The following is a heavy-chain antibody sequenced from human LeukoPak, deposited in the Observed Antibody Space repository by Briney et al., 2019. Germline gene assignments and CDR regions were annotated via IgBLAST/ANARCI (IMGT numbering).Heavy chain of an antibody. Sequence: SGTLSLTCAVSGGSISSSNWWSWVRQPPGKGLEWIGEIYHSGSTNYNPSLKSRVTISVDKSKNQFSLKLSSVTAADTAVYYCAVFYDSSGYYSANWFDPWGQGTLVTVSS. CDR2: IYHSGST. V-gene: IGHV4-4*02. CDR1: GGSISSSNW. D-gene: IGHD3-22*01. J-gene: IGHJ5*02. CDR3: AVFYDSSGYYSANWFDP.